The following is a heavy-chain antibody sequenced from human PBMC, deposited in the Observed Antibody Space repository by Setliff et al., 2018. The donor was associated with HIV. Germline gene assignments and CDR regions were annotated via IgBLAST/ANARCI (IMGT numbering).Heavy chain of an antibody. CDR3: ARESQGSYYGMDV. Sequence: ASVKVSCKASGGSFNTYGIHWVRQAPGQGLEWMGGIIPIASVPNYAQKFQGRVTITADESTSTAYMELSSLRAGDTAVYYCARESQGSYYGMDVWGQGTTVTVSS. J-gene: IGHJ6*02. V-gene: IGHV1-69*10. CDR2: IIPIASVP. CDR1: GGSFNTYG.